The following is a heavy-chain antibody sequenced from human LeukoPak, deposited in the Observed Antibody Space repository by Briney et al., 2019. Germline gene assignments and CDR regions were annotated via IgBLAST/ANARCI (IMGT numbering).Heavy chain of an antibody. V-gene: IGHV5-51*01. Sequence: GESLKISCQGSGYNFDTYWIGWVRQMPGKGLEYMGIFNPGDSDTRYSPSFRGQVTISFDKSIRIAYLHWTSLKASDTAMYYCARAPTSVSNPYFFDSWGQGTLVTVSS. CDR3: ARAPTSVSNPYFFDS. D-gene: IGHD4-17*01. CDR1: GYNFDTYW. CDR2: FNPGDSDT. J-gene: IGHJ4*02.